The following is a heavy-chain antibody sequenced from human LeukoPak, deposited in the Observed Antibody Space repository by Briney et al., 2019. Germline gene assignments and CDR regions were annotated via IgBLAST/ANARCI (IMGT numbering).Heavy chain of an antibody. CDR1: GGSISSGDYY. CDR2: IYYSGST. V-gene: IGHV4-30-4*08. D-gene: IGHD1-26*01. J-gene: IGHJ4*02. CDR3: ARDSSLWFGGSYAFDY. Sequence: PSQTLSLTCTVSGGSISSGDYYWSWIRQPPGKGLEWIGYIYYSGSTYYNPSLKSRVTISVDTSKNQFSLKLSSVTAADTAVYYCARDSSLWFGGSYAFDYWGQGTLVTVSS.